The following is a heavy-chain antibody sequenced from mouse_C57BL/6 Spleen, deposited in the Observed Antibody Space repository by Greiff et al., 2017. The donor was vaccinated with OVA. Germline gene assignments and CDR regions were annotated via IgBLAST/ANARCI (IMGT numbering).Heavy chain of an antibody. D-gene: IGHD1-1*01. J-gene: IGHJ4*01. CDR3: ARRKLYYGSSYAMDY. CDR2: ISSGSSTI. CDR1: GFTFSDYG. Sequence: DVKLVESGGGLVKPGGSLKLSCAASGFTFSDYGMHWVRQAPEKGLEWVAYISSGSSTIYYADTVKGRFTISRDNVKNTLFLQMTSLRSEDTAMYYCARRKLYYGSSYAMDYWGQGTSVTVSS. V-gene: IGHV5-17*01.